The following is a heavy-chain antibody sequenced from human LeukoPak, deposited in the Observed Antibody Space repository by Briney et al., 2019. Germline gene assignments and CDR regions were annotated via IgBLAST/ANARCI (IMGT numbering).Heavy chain of an antibody. D-gene: IGHD5-18*01. CDR3: ARVLRGYSYGYVSFFDY. Sequence: GASVTVFCKASGYTFTDLDINWVRQAPGQGLEWMGWMNPKNGNTGYAQTFQDRVSMTRDTSASTAYMELSSLRSEDTAVYYCARVLRGYSYGYVSFFDYWGQGTLVTVSS. CDR1: GYTFTDLD. J-gene: IGHJ4*02. V-gene: IGHV1-8*01. CDR2: MNPKNGNT.